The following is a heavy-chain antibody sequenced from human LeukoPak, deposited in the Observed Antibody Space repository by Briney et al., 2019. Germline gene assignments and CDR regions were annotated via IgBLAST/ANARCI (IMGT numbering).Heavy chain of an antibody. Sequence: SETLSLTCAVSGGPFSGYFWSWTRQSSGKGLEWIGEIHNSGTTNYNPSLNSRVTISEDTSKNQFYLNLSSVTAADTAVYYCARRYYYNLGSFPFDFWGQGTLVTVSS. CDR2: IHNSGTT. D-gene: IGHD3-10*01. J-gene: IGHJ4*02. CDR1: GGPFSGYF. V-gene: IGHV4-34*01. CDR3: ARRYYYNLGSFPFDF.